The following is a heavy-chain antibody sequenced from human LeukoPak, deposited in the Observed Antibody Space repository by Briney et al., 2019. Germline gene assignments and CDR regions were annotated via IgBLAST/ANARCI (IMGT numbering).Heavy chain of an antibody. V-gene: IGHV3-33*01. Sequence: GSLRLSCAASGFTFSSYGMHWVRQAPGKGLEWVAVIWYDGSNKYYADSVKGRFTISRDNSKNTLYLQMNSLRAEDTAVYYCARGPYLYYDFWSGYPYYGMDVWGQGTTVTVSS. CDR3: ARGPYLYYDFWSGYPYYGMDV. CDR1: GFTFSSYG. CDR2: IWYDGSNK. J-gene: IGHJ6*02. D-gene: IGHD3-3*01.